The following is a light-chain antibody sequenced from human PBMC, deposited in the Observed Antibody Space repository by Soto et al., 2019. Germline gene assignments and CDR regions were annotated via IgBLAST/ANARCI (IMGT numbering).Light chain of an antibody. Sequence: QSVLTQPPSASGTPGQGGTISCSGSNSNIGTNTVNWYQQLPGTAPKLLIFSNNQRPSGVPDRFYASKSGTSASLAISGLQSEDEADYYCAAWDDSLNGGVFGTGTKVTVL. J-gene: IGLJ1*01. CDR1: NSNIGTNT. CDR3: AAWDDSLNGGV. V-gene: IGLV1-44*01. CDR2: SNN.